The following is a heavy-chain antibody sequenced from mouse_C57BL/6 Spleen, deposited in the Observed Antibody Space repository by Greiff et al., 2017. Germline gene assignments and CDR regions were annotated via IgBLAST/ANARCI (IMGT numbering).Heavy chain of an antibody. V-gene: IGHV1-80*01. CDR1: GYAFSSYW. CDR2: IYPGDGDT. CDR3: ARWLPYWYFDV. Sequence: SGAELVKPGASVKISCKASGYAFSSYWMNWVKQRPGKGLEWIGQIYPGDGDTNYNGKFKGKATLTADKSSSTAYMQLSSLTSEDSAVYFCARWLPYWYFDVWGTGTTVTVSS. J-gene: IGHJ1*03. D-gene: IGHD2-2*01.